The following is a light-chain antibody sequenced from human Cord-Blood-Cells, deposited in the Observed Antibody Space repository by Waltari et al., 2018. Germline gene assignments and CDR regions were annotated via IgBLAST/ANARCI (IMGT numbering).Light chain of an antibody. CDR2: EVS. V-gene: IGLV2-14*01. CDR3: SSYTSSSTLV. CDR1: SSAVSRYNY. J-gene: IGLJ2*01. Sequence: QSALTQPASVSGSPGQSIPIPCTGTSSAVSRYNYSSWYQQHPGKAPKLMIYEVSNRPSGVSNRFSGSKSGNTASLTISGLQAEDEADYYCSSYTSSSTLVFGGGTKLTVL.